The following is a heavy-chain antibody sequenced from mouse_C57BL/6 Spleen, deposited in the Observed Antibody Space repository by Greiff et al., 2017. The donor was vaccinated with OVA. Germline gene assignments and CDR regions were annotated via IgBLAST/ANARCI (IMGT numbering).Heavy chain of an antibody. Sequence: EVKLQESGGDLVKPGGSLKLSCAASGFTFSSYGMSWVRQTPDKRLEWVATISSGGSYTYYPDSVKGRFTISRDNAKNTLYLQMSSLKSEDTAMYYCASTTVVATDWFAYWGQGTLVTVSA. CDR1: GFTFSSYG. CDR2: ISSGGSYT. V-gene: IGHV5-6*01. J-gene: IGHJ3*01. CDR3: ASTTVVATDWFAY. D-gene: IGHD1-1*01.